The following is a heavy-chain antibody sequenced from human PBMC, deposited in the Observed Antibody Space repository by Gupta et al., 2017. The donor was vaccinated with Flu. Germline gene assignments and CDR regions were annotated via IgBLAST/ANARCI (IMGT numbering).Heavy chain of an antibody. CDR2: ISEDGRNK. J-gene: IGHJ4*02. Sequence: APGKGLECVAFISEDGRNKYYADSVKGRFTISRDNSKNTLYLQLDILRPEDTAVYYCASLNEYDILTGYYSDYWGQGTLVTVSS. CDR3: ASLNEYDILTGYYSDY. D-gene: IGHD3-9*01. V-gene: IGHV3-30-3*01.